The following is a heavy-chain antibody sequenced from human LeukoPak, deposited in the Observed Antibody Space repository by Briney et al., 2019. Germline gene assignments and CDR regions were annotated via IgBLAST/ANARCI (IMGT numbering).Heavy chain of an antibody. J-gene: IGHJ4*02. D-gene: IGHD6-19*01. CDR3: AKDQGEGSGWYYFDY. CDR1: GFTFSSYW. CDR2: INTDGSST. Sequence: PGGSLRLSCAASGFTFSSYWMHWVRQAPGKGLVWVSRINTDGSSTDYADSVKGRFTISRDNSKNTLYLQMNSLRAEDTAVYYCAKDQGEGSGWYYFDYWGQGTLVTVSS. V-gene: IGHV3-74*01.